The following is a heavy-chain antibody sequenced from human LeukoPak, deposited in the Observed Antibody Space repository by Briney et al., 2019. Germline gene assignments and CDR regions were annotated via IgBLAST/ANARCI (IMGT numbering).Heavy chain of an antibody. D-gene: IGHD3-10*01. CDR1: GYTFTSYG. V-gene: IGHV1-18*01. Sequence: ASVKVSCKASGYTFTSYGISWVRQAPGQGLEWMGWISAYNGNTNYAQKLQGRVTMTTDTSTSTAYMELRSQRSDDTAVYYCASHYGSGSRNAFDIWGQGTMVTVSS. J-gene: IGHJ3*02. CDR2: ISAYNGNT. CDR3: ASHYGSGSRNAFDI.